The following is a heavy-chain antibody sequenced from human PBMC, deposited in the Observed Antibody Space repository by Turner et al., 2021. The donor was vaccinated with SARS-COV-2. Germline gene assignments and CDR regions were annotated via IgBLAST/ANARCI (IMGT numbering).Heavy chain of an antibody. J-gene: IGHJ5*02. V-gene: IGHV4-4*07. CDR3: ARDWPTVVTDNWFDP. CDR2: IYTTGNA. D-gene: IGHD2-15*01. Sequence: QVQLQESGPGLVKASETLSLTCSVSGGSISTYYWSWIRQPAGGGLEWIGRIYTTGNANYSPSLKSRVTMSVDASKNQFSLRLTSVTAADTAVYYCARDWPTVVTDNWFDPWGQGTLVTVSS. CDR1: GGSISTYY.